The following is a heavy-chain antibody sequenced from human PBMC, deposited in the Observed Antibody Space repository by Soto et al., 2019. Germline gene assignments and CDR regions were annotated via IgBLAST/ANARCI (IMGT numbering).Heavy chain of an antibody. CDR1: GGSISSSDW. Sequence: LSLTCAVSGGSISSSDWWSWVRQPPGKGPEWIGVIYHSGSNNYNPSFKSRVTFVVDKSTNQLALKLSSVTAADTAVSSCARTAYGYDSSGPLGPPDNWGQETLGTAS. CDR2: IYHSGSN. V-gene: IGHV4-4*01. J-gene: IGHJ4*02. CDR3: ARTAYGYDSSGPLGPPDN. D-gene: IGHD3-22*01.